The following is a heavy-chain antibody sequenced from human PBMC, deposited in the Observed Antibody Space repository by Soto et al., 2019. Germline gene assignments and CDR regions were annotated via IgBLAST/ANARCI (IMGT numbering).Heavy chain of an antibody. V-gene: IGHV1-69*01. CDR3: ARPKGSYSSGYYYFDY. Sequence: QVQLVQSGAEVKQPGSSVKVSCKTSGGTFSTYAIYWVRQAPGQGLEWMGAIIPLFGTADYAQKFQGRVTITADESTSTASMELSRLRSEDTAVYYCARPKGSYSSGYYYFDYWGQGTLVTVSS. CDR1: GGTFSTYA. D-gene: IGHD6-19*01. J-gene: IGHJ4*02. CDR2: IIPLFGTA.